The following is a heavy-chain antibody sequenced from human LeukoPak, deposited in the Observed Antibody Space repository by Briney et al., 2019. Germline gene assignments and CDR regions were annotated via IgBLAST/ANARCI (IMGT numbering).Heavy chain of an antibody. Sequence: SETLSLTCTVSGCSISSYYWSWIRQPAGKGLEWIGRYHTSGSTNYNPSLKSRVTISVDTSKNQFSLKLSSVTAADTAVYYCAREGGARYGDYGRFDYWGQGTLVTVSS. J-gene: IGHJ4*02. CDR2: YHTSGST. CDR1: GCSISSYY. CDR3: AREGGARYGDYGRFDY. D-gene: IGHD4-17*01. V-gene: IGHV4-4*07.